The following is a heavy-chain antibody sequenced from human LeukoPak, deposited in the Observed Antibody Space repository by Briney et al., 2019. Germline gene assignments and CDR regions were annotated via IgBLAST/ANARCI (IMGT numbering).Heavy chain of an antibody. CDR3: AKDLGWFGTSLFDY. V-gene: IGHV3-23*01. Sequence: TGGSLRLSCAASGFTFSSYAMSWVRQAPGKGLEWVSAISGSGGSTYYADTVKGRFTISRDNSKNTLYLQMNSLRAEDTAVYYCAKDLGWFGTSLFDYWGQGTLVTVSS. J-gene: IGHJ4*02. CDR1: GFTFSSYA. CDR2: ISGSGGST. D-gene: IGHD3-10*01.